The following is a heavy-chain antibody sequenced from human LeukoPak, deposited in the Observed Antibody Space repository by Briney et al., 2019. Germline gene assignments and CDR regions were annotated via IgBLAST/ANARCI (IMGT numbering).Heavy chain of an antibody. CDR1: SDSISPYY. V-gene: IGHV4-59*01. D-gene: IGHD4-17*01. J-gene: IGHJ4*02. CDR3: ARDLGYGDPFDY. CDR2: VYYSGST. Sequence: PSETLSLTCTVSSDSISPYYWSWIRQSPGTGLEWIGCVYYSGSTTYNPSLKSRVTISIDTPKNQFSLRLTSVTAADTAMYYCARDLGYGDPFDYWGQGTLVTVSS.